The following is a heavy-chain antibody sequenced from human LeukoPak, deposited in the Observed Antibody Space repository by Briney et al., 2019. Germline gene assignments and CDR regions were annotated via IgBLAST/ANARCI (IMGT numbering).Heavy chain of an antibody. D-gene: IGHD6-13*01. CDR1: GGSISSGGSY. Sequence: SQTLSLTCTVSGGSISSGGSYWSWIRQPPGKGLEWIGYIYHSGSTYYNPSLKSRVTISEDTSKKQLSLVLTSVTAADTAVYYCARPHSNSAYCFDYWGQGIRVTVSS. CDR3: ARPHSNSAYCFDY. CDR2: IYHSGST. J-gene: IGHJ4*02. V-gene: IGHV4-30-2*03.